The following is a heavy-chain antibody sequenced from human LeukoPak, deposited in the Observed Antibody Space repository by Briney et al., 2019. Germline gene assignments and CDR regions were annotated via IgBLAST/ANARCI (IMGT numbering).Heavy chain of an antibody. J-gene: IGHJ4*02. CDR3: ARNPPHYFN. CDR2: IQQDGSEK. Sequence: GGSLRLSCAASGFTFSSYWMIWVRQAPRKGLEWVANIQQDGSEKYYVDSVKGRFTISRDNAKNSLYLQMNSLRAEDTAVYYCARNPPHYFNWGQGTLVTVSS. CDR1: GFTFSSYW. D-gene: IGHD2/OR15-2a*01. V-gene: IGHV3-7*05.